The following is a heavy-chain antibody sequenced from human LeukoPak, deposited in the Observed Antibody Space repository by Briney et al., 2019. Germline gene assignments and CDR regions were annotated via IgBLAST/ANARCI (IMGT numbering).Heavy chain of an antibody. CDR3: ARIPLPAAGYYYYYMDV. Sequence: SETLSLTXTVSGGSISSGDYYWSWIRQPPGRGLEWIVYIYYSGSTYYNPSLKSRVTISVDTSKNQFSLKLSSVTAADTAVYYCARIPLPAAGYYYYYMDVWGKGTTVTVSS. J-gene: IGHJ6*03. V-gene: IGHV4-30-4*08. CDR1: GGSISSGDYY. CDR2: IYYSGST. D-gene: IGHD2-2*01.